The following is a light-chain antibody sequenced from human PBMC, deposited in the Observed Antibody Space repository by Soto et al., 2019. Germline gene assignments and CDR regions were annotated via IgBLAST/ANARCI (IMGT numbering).Light chain of an antibody. Sequence: QSVLTQPPSVSATPGQKVTISCSGGPSNIGNNFVSWYQRLLGTAPRVIIYDNYERPSGIPDRFSGSKSGTSATLDITGLQTGDEADYYCATWDNLLSAGLFGGGTNLTVL. CDR1: PSNIGNNF. CDR3: ATWDNLLSAGL. CDR2: DNY. V-gene: IGLV1-51*01. J-gene: IGLJ2*01.